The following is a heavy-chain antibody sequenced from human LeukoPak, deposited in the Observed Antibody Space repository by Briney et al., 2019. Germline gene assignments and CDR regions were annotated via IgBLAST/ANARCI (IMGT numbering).Heavy chain of an antibody. J-gene: IGHJ4*02. Sequence: ASVKVSCKASGYTFTGYYMHWVRQAPGQGLEWMGWINPYSGGTNYAQKFQGRVTMTRDTSISTAYMELSRLRSDDTAVYYCARVRYDDSSGFNDWGQGTLVTVSS. CDR2: INPYSGGT. CDR3: ARVRYDDSSGFND. V-gene: IGHV1-2*02. CDR1: GYTFTGYY. D-gene: IGHD3-22*01.